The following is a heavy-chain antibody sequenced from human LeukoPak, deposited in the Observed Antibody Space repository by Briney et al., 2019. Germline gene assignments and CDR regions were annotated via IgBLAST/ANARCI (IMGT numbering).Heavy chain of an antibody. J-gene: IGHJ6*04. Sequence: PSETQSLTCAVYGGSFSGYYWSWIRQPPGKGQEWSGEINHSGSTNYNPSLKSRVTISVDTSKNQFSLKLSSVTAADTAVYYCARAAGHAGSPYYYYYYGMDVWGKGTTATVSS. D-gene: IGHD3-10*01. CDR1: GGSFSGYY. CDR3: ARAAGHAGSPYYYYYYGMDV. V-gene: IGHV4-34*01. CDR2: INHSGST.